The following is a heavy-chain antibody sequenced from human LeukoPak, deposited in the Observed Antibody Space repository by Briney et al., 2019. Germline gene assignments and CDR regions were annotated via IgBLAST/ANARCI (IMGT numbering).Heavy chain of an antibody. Sequence: GGSLRLSCAASGFTFSSYAMSWVRQAPGKGLEWVSAISGSGGSTYYADSVKGRFTISRDNSKNTLYLQMNSLRAEDTAVYYCARLGLAPTYFDYWGQGTLVTVSS. V-gene: IGHV3-23*01. CDR2: ISGSGGST. J-gene: IGHJ4*02. CDR3: ARLGLAPTYFDY. CDR1: GFTFSSYA. D-gene: IGHD6-19*01.